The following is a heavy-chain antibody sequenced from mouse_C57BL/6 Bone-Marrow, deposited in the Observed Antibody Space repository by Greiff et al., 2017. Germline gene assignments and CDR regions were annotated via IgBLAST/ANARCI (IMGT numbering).Heavy chain of an antibody. CDR2: ISDGGSYT. V-gene: IGHV5-4*01. D-gene: IGHD2-10*02. CDR1: GFTFSSYA. Sequence: EVQVVESGGGLVKPGGSLKLSCAASGFTFSSYAMSWVRQTPEKRLEWVATISDGGSYTYYPDNVKGRFTISRDNAKNNLYLQMSHLKSEDTTMYYCARERYDYNAMDYWGQGTSVTVSA. CDR3: ARERYDYNAMDY. J-gene: IGHJ4*01.